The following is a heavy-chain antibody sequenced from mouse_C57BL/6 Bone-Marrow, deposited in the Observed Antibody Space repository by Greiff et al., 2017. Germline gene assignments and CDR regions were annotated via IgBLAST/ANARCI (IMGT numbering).Heavy chain of an antibody. CDR3: ACYGSSLTWFAY. CDR2: IYPSDSET. V-gene: IGHV1-61*01. Sequence: QVQLQQPGAELVRPGSSVKLSCKASGYTFTSYWMDWVKQRPGQGLEWIGNIYPSDSETHYNQKFKDKATLTVDKSSSTAYMQLSSLTSEDSAVYYCACYGSSLTWFAYWGQGTLVTVSA. CDR1: GYTFTSYW. J-gene: IGHJ3*01. D-gene: IGHD1-1*01.